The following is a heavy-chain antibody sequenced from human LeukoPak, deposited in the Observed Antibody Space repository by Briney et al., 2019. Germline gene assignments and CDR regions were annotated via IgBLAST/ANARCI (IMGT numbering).Heavy chain of an antibody. J-gene: IGHJ4*02. Sequence: PGGSLRLSCAASGFTFSSYAMSWVRQAPGRGLEWVSAISGSGGSTYYADSVKGRFTISRDSSKNTLYLQMNSLRAEDTAVYYCAKGVYSYGYRGAFDYWGQGTLVTVSS. V-gene: IGHV3-23*01. D-gene: IGHD5-18*01. CDR3: AKGVYSYGYRGAFDY. CDR2: ISGSGGST. CDR1: GFTFSSYA.